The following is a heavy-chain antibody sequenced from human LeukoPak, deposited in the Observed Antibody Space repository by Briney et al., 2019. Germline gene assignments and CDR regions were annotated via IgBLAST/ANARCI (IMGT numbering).Heavy chain of an antibody. Sequence: GASVKLSCKASGYTFISYGISWVRQAPGQGLEWMGWISANSGNTNYAQKVQGRVTITRDTSTSTAYMELSSLRSDDTAVYYCARGNYDCSDSYNCWVGGSLV. CDR1: GYTFISYG. CDR3: ARGNYDCSDSYNC. CDR2: ISANSGNT. J-gene: IGHJ4*02. D-gene: IGHD3-22*01. V-gene: IGHV1-18*01.